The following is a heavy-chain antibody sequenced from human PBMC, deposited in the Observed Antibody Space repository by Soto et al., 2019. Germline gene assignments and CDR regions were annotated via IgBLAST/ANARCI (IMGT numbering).Heavy chain of an antibody. CDR1: GFIFSSYA. Sequence: EVQLLESGGGLVQPGGSLRLSCSASGFIFSSYAMTWVRQAPGKGLEWVSAISSSGDTTYYADSVKGRFTISRDNSKNTLCLQMLSLRADDTAVYYCAKDPRGGSRWFDPWGQGTLVTVSS. CDR2: ISSSGDTT. D-gene: IGHD3-10*01. V-gene: IGHV3-23*01. CDR3: AKDPRGGSRWFDP. J-gene: IGHJ5*02.